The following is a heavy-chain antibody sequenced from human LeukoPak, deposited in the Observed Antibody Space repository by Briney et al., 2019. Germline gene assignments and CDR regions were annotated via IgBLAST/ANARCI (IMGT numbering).Heavy chain of an antibody. V-gene: IGHV3-23*01. CDR3: PKNRYQLLPIFDY. CDR1: GFAFSNYA. J-gene: IGHJ4*02. D-gene: IGHD2-2*01. CDR2: ISGSGGGT. Sequence: PGGSLRLSCAASGFAFSNYAMTWVRQAPGKGLEWVSAISGSGGGTCYADSVKGRFTISRDKSKDTLYLHMRSLRAEDTAVYYGPKNRYQLLPIFDYRGQGTLVTVSS.